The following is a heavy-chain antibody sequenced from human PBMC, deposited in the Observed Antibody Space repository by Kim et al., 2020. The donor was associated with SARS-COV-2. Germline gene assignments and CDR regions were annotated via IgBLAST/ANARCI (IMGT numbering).Heavy chain of an antibody. D-gene: IGHD3-3*01. CDR3: ARQLAAYYDFEPYYLDY. CDR2: IYYSGST. J-gene: IGHJ4*02. CDR1: GGSISSSSYY. Sequence: SETLSLTCTVSGGSISSSSYYWGWIRQPPGKGLEWIGSIYYSGSTYYNPSLKSRVTISVDTSKNQFSLKLSSVTAADTAVYYCARQLAAYYDFEPYYLDYWGQGTLVTVSS. V-gene: IGHV4-39*01.